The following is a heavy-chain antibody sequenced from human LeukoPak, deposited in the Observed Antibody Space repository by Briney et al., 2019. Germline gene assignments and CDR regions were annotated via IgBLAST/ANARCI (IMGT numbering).Heavy chain of an antibody. CDR2: ICYSGST. V-gene: IGHV4-31*03. CDR1: GGSISSGGYY. J-gene: IGHJ4*02. CDR3: ARSMDTPFDY. Sequence: SETLSLTCTVSGGSISSGGYYWTWIRQHPGKGLEWIGNICYSGSTYYNPSLKSRVTISVDTSKNQFSLRLSSVTAADTAVYYCARSMDTPFDYWGQGTLVTVSS. D-gene: IGHD5-18*01.